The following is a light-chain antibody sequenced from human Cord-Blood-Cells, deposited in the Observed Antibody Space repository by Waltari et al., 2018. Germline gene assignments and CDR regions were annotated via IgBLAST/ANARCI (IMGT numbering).Light chain of an antibody. CDR3: QQYGSSPVT. CDR2: GAS. CDR1: QSVSSSY. Sequence: IVLTHSPGTLSLSPGERAPLTCRASQSVSSSYFAWYQQKPGQSPRLLIYGASSRATGVPDMFSGSESGTDFTLTISRLEPEDFAVYYCQQYGSSPVTFGPGTKVDIK. J-gene: IGKJ3*01. V-gene: IGKV3-20*01.